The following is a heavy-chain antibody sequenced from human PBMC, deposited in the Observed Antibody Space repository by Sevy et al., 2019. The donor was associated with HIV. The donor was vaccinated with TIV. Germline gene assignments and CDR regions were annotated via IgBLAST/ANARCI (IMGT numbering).Heavy chain of an antibody. V-gene: IGHV3-23*01. CDR3: AREGCSKPHDY. CDR2: LSFACGRI. Sequence: GGSLRLSCVASGFTFSKYSMSWVRQTPGKGLEWVSTLSFACGRINYADSVKGRFTMSRDDSRNTFYLQMDSLRAEDTDIYYCAREGCSKPHDYSGQGTLVTVSS. J-gene: IGHJ4*02. CDR1: GFTFSKYS. D-gene: IGHD2-2*01.